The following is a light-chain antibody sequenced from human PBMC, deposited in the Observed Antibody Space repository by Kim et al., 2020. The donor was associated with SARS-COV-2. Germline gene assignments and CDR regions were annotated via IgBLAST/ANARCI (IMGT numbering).Light chain of an antibody. J-gene: IGKJ1*01. CDR3: HQYGSFPWS. V-gene: IGKV1-5*01. CDR2: DAS. Sequence: GNRVTSTSRASQSVSHFLAWYQQKPGKVPNLLVYDASNLEGGVPSRFSGSGSGTVFTLTITSLQPDDLATYYCHQYGSFPWSFGQGTKVDIK. CDR1: QSVSHF.